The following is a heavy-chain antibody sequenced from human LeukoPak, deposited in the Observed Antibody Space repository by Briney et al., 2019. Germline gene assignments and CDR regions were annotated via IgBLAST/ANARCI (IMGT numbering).Heavy chain of an antibody. CDR2: IYYSGST. Sequence: SETLSLTCTVSGGSVSSGSHYWSWIRQPPGKGLEWIGYIYYSGSTNYNPSLKSRVTISVDTSKNQFSLKLSSVTTADTAVYYCARDSRGSYEYDAFDIWGQGTMVTVSS. CDR3: ARDSRGSYEYDAFDI. D-gene: IGHD5-12*01. CDR1: GGSVSSGSHY. J-gene: IGHJ3*02. V-gene: IGHV4-61*01.